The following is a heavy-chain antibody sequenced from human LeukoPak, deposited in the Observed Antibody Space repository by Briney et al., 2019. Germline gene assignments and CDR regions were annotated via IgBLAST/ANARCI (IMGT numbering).Heavy chain of an antibody. J-gene: IGHJ4*02. Sequence: SETLSLTCTVSGVSIRSSNYFWGWIRQPPGKGLEWIGTIFDNGTTYYRQSLKARVTISVDTSKNQFSLNLRPLTATDTAVYYCAYTRSYDLFEFWGQGTLVTVSS. CDR3: AYTRSYDLFEF. D-gene: IGHD1-26*01. CDR2: IFDNGTT. V-gene: IGHV4-39*01. CDR1: GVSIRSSNYF.